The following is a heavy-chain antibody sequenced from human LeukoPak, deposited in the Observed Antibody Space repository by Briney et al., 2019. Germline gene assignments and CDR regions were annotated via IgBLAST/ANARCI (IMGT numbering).Heavy chain of an antibody. CDR1: CGPISSSIYY. D-gene: IGHD3-9*01. CDR2: IYYSGST. CDR3: ARLYYDILTGDDGFDI. Sequence: TPSETLSLTCTVSCGPISSSIYYWRWTRQPPGKGLEWIGSIYYSGSTYYNPSLKSSVTISVDTSKNQFSLKLSSVPAANTAVDYCARLYYDILTGDDGFDIWGQGTMVTVSS. V-gene: IGHV4-39*01. J-gene: IGHJ3*02.